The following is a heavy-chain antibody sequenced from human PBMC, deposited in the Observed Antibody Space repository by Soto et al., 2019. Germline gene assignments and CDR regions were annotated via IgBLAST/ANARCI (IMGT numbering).Heavy chain of an antibody. CDR2: INSDGSST. V-gene: IGHV3-74*01. J-gene: IGHJ4*02. D-gene: IGHD3-22*01. Sequence: EVQLVESGGGLVQPGGSLRLSCAASGFTFGPYWMHWVRQVPGKGLVWLSRINSDGSSTNYADSLKGRFTISRDNAKCTLSLQMHSLRAEDTAVYYCASGGSGYYNYWGQGTVVTVSS. CDR3: ASGGSGYYNY. CDR1: GFTFGPYW.